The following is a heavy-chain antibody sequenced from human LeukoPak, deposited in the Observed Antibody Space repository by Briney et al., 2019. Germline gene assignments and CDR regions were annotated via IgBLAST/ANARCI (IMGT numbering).Heavy chain of an antibody. J-gene: IGHJ6*02. Sequence: PGGSLRLSCAASGFTFSSYAMSWIRQAPGKGLEWVASIRSSGTNTYYVDSVKGRFTISRDNSKNTLYLQMNSLRAEDTAVYYCARDMVRGMYYYYYGMDVWGQGTTVTVSS. CDR1: GFTFSSYA. CDR2: IRSSGTNT. V-gene: IGHV3-23*01. D-gene: IGHD3-10*01. CDR3: ARDMVRGMYYYYYGMDV.